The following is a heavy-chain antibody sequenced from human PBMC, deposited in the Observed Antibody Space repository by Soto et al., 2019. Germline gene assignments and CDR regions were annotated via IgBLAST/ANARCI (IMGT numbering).Heavy chain of an antibody. J-gene: IGHJ2*01. D-gene: IGHD2-15*01. CDR1: GYSFTNYC. CDR3: ARDGGLLTASWHYDL. V-gene: IGHV1-46*01. CDR2: INLRTGST. Sequence: QVQLVQSGADVKKPGTSVKVSCKAAGYSFTNYCMYWVRQAPGQGLEWMGMINLRTGSTRYAQKLQDRVTLTRDTSTTTVYMELSTLISDDTAVYYCARDGGLLTASWHYDLWGPGTLVTVSS.